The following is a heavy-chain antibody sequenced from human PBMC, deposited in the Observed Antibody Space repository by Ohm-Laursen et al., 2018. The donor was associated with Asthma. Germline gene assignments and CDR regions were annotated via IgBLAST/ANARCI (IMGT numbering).Heavy chain of an antibody. CDR1: GFTFSSYW. CDR3: ARDVMEWYLPAFDF. Sequence: SLRLSCAASGFTFSSYWMHWVRQAPGKGLVWVSRINSDGSSTSYADSVNGRFTVSRDDSKNTLYLQMNSLRPDDTAVYYCARDVMEWYLPAFDFWGQGTLVTVSP. J-gene: IGHJ4*02. V-gene: IGHV3-74*01. CDR2: INSDGSST. D-gene: IGHD3-3*01.